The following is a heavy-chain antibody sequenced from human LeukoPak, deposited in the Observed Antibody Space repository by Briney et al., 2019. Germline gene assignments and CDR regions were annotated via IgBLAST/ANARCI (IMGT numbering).Heavy chain of an antibody. J-gene: IGHJ5*02. D-gene: IGHD3-22*01. CDR2: ISAYNGNT. V-gene: IGHV1-18*01. CDR1: GYTFTSYG. CDR3: ARRVKYYDSSGQNNWFDP. Sequence: GASVKVSCKASGYTFTSYGISWVRRAPGQGLEWMGWISAYNGNTNYAQKLRGRVTMTTDTSTSTAYMELRSLRSDDTAVYYCARRVKYYDSSGQNNWFDPWGQGTLVTVSS.